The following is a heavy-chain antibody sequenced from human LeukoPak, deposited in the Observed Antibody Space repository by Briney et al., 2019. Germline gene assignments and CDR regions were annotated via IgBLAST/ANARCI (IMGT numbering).Heavy chain of an antibody. V-gene: IGHV3-21*01. D-gene: IGHD5-18*01. CDR1: GFTFSSYA. Sequence: GGSLRLSCAASGFTFSSYAMSWVRQAPGKGLEWVSSISSSSSYIYYADSVKGRFTISRDNAKNSLYLQMNSLRAEDTAVYYCARDQTAMAFYYYYGMDVWGQGTTVTVSS. J-gene: IGHJ6*02. CDR3: ARDQTAMAFYYYYGMDV. CDR2: ISSSSSYI.